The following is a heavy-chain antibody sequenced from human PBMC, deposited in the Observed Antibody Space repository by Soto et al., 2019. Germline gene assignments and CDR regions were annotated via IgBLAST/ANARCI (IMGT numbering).Heavy chain of an antibody. CDR2: ISAYNGNT. CDR3: AKPGYSSGWYYFDY. Sequence: ASVKVSCKASGYTFTSYGISWVRQAPGQGLEWMGWISAYNGNTNYAQKLQGRVTMTTDTSTSTAYMELRSLRSDDTAVYYCAKPGYSSGWYYFDYWGQGTLVTVSS. J-gene: IGHJ4*02. V-gene: IGHV1-18*04. CDR1: GYTFTSYG. D-gene: IGHD6-19*01.